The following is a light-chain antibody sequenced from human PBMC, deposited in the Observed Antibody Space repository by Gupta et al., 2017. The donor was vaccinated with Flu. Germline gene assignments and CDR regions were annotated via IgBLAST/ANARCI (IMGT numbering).Light chain of an antibody. CDR2: GAS. V-gene: IGKV3-11*01. Sequence: DIVLTQSPATLSLSPGERATLSCRASESLNTYLAWYQQKPGQAPRLLIYGASSSATGVPGRFSGSGSGTDFTLTISSLEPEDFAIYYCQQRLNWPRSFGPGTKVDL. J-gene: IGKJ3*01. CDR1: ESLNTY. CDR3: QQRLNWPRS.